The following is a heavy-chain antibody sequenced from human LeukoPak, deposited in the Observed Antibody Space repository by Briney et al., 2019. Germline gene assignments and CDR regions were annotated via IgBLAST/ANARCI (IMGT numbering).Heavy chain of an antibody. J-gene: IGHJ5*02. CDR2: IIPILGIA. V-gene: IGHV1-69*04. CDR1: GGTFSSYA. Sequence: VASVKVSCKASGGTFSSYAISWVRQAPGQGLEWMGRIIPILGIANYAQKFQGRVTITADKSTSTAYIELSSLRSEDTAVYYCARVSCSGGSCFSGRWFDPWGQGTLVTVSS. D-gene: IGHD2-15*01. CDR3: ARVSCSGGSCFSGRWFDP.